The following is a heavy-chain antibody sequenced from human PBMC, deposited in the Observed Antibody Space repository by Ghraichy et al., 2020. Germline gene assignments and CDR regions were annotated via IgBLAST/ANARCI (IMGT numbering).Heavy chain of an antibody. CDR2: TYFTGST. D-gene: IGHD2-21*01. CDR3: ARRVAYCGGDCHVFES. CDR1: GGSINSYY. Sequence: ESLNISCTVSGGSINSYYWSWIRQPPGKGLEWIGYTYFTGSTNYNPSLKSRVTISLDTSTKQFSLKLRPVTAADTAVYYCARRVAYCGGDCHVFESWGQGTLVTVSS. J-gene: IGHJ4*02. V-gene: IGHV4-59*08.